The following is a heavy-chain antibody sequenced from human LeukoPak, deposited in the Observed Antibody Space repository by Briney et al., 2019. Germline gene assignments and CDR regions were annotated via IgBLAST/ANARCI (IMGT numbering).Heavy chain of an antibody. V-gene: IGHV3-53*01. CDR1: GFTFSSYW. J-gene: IGHJ4*02. D-gene: IGHD3-3*01. CDR2: IYSAGST. CDR3: ARDQNFWSGYYTGGYFDY. Sequence: GGSLRLSCAASGFTFSSYWMHWVRQAPGKGLEWVSIIYSAGSTYYADSVKGRFTISRDNSKNTLFLQVNSLRAADTAVYYCARDQNFWSGYYTGGYFDYWGQGTLVTVSS.